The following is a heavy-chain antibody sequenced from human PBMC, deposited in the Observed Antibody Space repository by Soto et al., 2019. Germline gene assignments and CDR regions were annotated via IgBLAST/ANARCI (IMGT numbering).Heavy chain of an antibody. V-gene: IGHV1-46*01. CDR1: GYTFTSFY. CDR2: INPNGGRT. J-gene: IGHJ4*02. Sequence: VASVKVSCKASGYTFTSFYMHWVRQAPGQGLEWMGIINPNGGRTSYAQNFQGRVTMTRDTSTSTVSLEVSSLRSEDTAFYYCARGSGQQVGLFSPYYCDSWGQGTLVTVSS. CDR3: ARGSGQQVGLFSPYYCDS. D-gene: IGHD6-13*01.